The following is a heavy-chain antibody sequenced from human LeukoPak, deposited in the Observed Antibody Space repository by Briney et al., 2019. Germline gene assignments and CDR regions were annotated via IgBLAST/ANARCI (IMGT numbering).Heavy chain of an antibody. CDR2: ISSSGSTI. D-gene: IGHD3-10*02. CDR3: AELGITMIGGV. V-gene: IGHV3-48*03. Sequence: PGGSLRLSCAASGFTFSRYEMIWVRQAPGKGLEWVSYISSSGSTIYYADSVKGRFTISRDNAKNSLYLQMNSLRAEDTAVYYCAELGITMIGGVWGKGTTVTISS. J-gene: IGHJ6*04. CDR1: GFTFSRYE.